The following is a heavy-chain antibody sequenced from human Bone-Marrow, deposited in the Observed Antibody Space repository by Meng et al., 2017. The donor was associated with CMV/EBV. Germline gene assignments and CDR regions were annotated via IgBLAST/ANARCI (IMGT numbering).Heavy chain of an antibody. D-gene: IGHD5-12*01. V-gene: IGHV4-59*01. J-gene: IGHJ5*02. CDR1: GGSISSYY. CDR3: ARLGGGYDSGIWFDP. CDR2: IYYSGST. Sequence: SETLSITCTVSGGSISSYYWSWIRQPPGKGLEWIGYIYYSGSTNYNPSLKRRVTISVDTSKNQFSLKLSSVTAADTAVYYCARLGGGYDSGIWFDPWGQGTLVTVSS.